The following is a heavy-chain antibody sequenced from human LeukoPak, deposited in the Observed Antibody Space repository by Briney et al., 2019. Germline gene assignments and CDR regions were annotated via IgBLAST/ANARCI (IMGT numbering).Heavy chain of an antibody. CDR1: GGSVSSGSYY. D-gene: IGHD4/OR15-4a*01. Sequence: SETLSLTCTVSGGSVSSGSYYWSWIRQPPGKGLEWIGYIYYSGSTNYNPSLKSRVTISVDTSKNQFSLKLGSVTAADTAIYHCARVTMVQYNWFDPWGQGTLVTVSS. CDR3: ARVTMVQYNWFDP. CDR2: IYYSGST. V-gene: IGHV4-61*01. J-gene: IGHJ5*02.